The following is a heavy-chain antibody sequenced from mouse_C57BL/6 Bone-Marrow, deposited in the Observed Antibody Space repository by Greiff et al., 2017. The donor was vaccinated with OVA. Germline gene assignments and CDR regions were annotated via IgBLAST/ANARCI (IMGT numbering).Heavy chain of an antibody. CDR2: IYPRDGST. Sequence: VHLVESGPELVKPGASVKLSCKASGYTFTSYDINWVKQRPGQGLEWIGWIYPRDGSTKYNEKFKGKATLTVDTSSSTAYMELHSLTSEDSAVYFCAREVIYDGYYVGFAYWGQGTLVTVSA. CDR1: GYTFTSYD. V-gene: IGHV1-85*01. J-gene: IGHJ3*01. D-gene: IGHD2-3*01. CDR3: AREVIYDGYYVGFAY.